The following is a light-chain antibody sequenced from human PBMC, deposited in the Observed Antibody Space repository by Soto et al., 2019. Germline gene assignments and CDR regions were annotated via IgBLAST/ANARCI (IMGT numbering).Light chain of an antibody. J-gene: IGKJ2*01. CDR2: DAS. V-gene: IGKV3-11*01. CDR1: QSISLY. CDR3: QQRSNWPPGYT. Sequence: EIVLTQSPATLSLSPGERATLSCRASQSISLYVACYQQKPCQAPRLLPYDASNRATGIPARFSGSGSGTDFTLTISSLEPEDFAVYYCQQRSNWPPGYTFGQGTKLEI.